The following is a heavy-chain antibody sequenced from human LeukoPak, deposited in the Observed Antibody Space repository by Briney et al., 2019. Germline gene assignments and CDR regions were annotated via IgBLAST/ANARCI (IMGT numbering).Heavy chain of an antibody. D-gene: IGHD2-15*01. CDR3: TRVSLVAASVFFDY. CDR1: GFTFGDYA. CDR2: IRSKAYGGTT. V-gene: IGHV3-49*04. Sequence: PGGSLRLSCTASGFTFGDYAMSWVRQAPGKGLEWVSFIRSKAYGGTTEYAASVKGRVTISRDDSKSIAYLRMNSLKTEDTAVYYCTRVSLVAASVFFDYWGQGTLVTVSS. J-gene: IGHJ4*02.